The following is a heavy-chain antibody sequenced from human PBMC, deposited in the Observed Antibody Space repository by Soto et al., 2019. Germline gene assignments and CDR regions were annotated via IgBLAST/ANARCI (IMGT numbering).Heavy chain of an antibody. D-gene: IGHD3-3*01. J-gene: IGHJ6*03. CDR2: MNPNSGDT. CDR3: ARLDFWRKGMDV. Sequence: QVQLLQSGAEVKKPGASVKVSCKASGYSFTSYDMSWVRQATGQGLEWMGWMNPNSGDTDLPQKFQGRLTMTSNTSITTAYMELSSLTSEDTAVYFCARLDFWRKGMDVWGKGTTVTVSS. CDR1: GYSFTSYD. V-gene: IGHV1-8*01.